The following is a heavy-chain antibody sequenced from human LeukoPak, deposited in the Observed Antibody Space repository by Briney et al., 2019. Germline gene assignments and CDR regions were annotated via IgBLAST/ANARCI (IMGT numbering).Heavy chain of an antibody. CDR2: ISGGGGST. Sequence: GGSLRLSCAASGFTFSSFAMSWVRQAPGKGLEWVSAISGGGGSTYYADSVKGRFTISRDNSENTVYLQMNGLRAEDTAVYYCAKCGQLLWFGELDYWGQGILVTVSS. D-gene: IGHD3-10*01. CDR3: AKCGQLLWFGELDY. J-gene: IGHJ4*02. V-gene: IGHV3-23*01. CDR1: GFTFSSFA.